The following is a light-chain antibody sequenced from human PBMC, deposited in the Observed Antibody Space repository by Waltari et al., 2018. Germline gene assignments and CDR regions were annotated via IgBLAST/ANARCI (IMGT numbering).Light chain of an antibody. J-gene: IGKJ1*01. V-gene: IGKV1-6*01. CDR2: AAS. Sequence: AIQMTQSPSSLSASVGDRVTITCRASQGIRYDLAWYQQKPGNAPKILIFAASSLQRGVPSRFSDSGSGADFTLTISSLQPEDFATYFCLQDYNYPWTFGQGTKVEIK. CDR1: QGIRYD. CDR3: LQDYNYPWT.